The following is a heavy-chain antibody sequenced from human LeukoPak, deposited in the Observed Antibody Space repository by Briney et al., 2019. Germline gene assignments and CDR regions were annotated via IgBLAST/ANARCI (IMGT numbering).Heavy chain of an antibody. CDR1: GFTFSTYW. CDR2: INSDGSST. V-gene: IGHV3-74*01. CDR3: ARLYSSSSSDY. D-gene: IGHD6-6*01. Sequence: GGSLRLSCAASGFTFSTYWMHWVRQAPGKGLVWVSRINSDGSSTSYADSVKGRFTISRDNAKSTLYLQMNSLRAEDTAVYFCARLYSSSSSDYWGQGTLVTVSS. J-gene: IGHJ4*02.